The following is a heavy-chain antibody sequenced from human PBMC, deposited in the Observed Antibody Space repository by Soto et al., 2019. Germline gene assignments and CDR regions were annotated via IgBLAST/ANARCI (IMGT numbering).Heavy chain of an antibody. CDR1: GGSISSGGYS. Sequence: QLQLQESGSGLVKPSQTLSLTCAVSGGSISSGGYSWSWIRQPPGKGLEWIGYIYHSGSTYYNPSLRSRVTISVDRSKDKFSLNLSSVTAADTAVYYCARALWEVGGAFDIWGQGTMVTVSS. J-gene: IGHJ3*02. D-gene: IGHD1-26*01. V-gene: IGHV4-30-2*01. CDR3: ARALWEVGGAFDI. CDR2: IYHSGST.